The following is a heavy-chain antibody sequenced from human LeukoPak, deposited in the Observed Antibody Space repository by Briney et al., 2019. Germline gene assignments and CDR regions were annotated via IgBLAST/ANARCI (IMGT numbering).Heavy chain of an antibody. Sequence: GGSLRLSCTASGFTLGSHDMHWVRQIPGQGLEWVAAVSSGFHAFFADSVQGRFTVSREDARNSLYLQMNSLRAGDTAVYYCVREARGYHYTYFDYWGQGTLVTVPS. CDR1: GFTLGSHD. V-gene: IGHV3-13*01. J-gene: IGHJ4*02. CDR2: VSSGFHA. D-gene: IGHD5-18*01. CDR3: VREARGYHYTYFDY.